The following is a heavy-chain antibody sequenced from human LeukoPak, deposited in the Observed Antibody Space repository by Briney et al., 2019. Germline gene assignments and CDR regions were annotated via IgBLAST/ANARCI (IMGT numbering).Heavy chain of an antibody. CDR1: GFTFSSYA. D-gene: IGHD3-22*01. Sequence: PGGSLRLSCAASGFTFSSYAMSWVRQAPGKGLEGVAVISYDGSNKYYADSVKGRFTISRDNSKNTLYLQMNSRRAEDTAVYYCAKGRYYDSSRYFHAFDIWGQGTMVTVSS. CDR3: AKGRYYDSSRYFHAFDI. J-gene: IGHJ3*02. V-gene: IGHV3-30*04. CDR2: ISYDGSNK.